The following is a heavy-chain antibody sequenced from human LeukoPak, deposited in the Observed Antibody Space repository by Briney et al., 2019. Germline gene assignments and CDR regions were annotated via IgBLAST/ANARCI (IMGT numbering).Heavy chain of an antibody. CDR2: VLHTGGT. V-gene: IGHV4-34*12. Sequence: PSETLSLTCAVYGYSLTNHYWIWIRQPPGKGLEWVGEVLHTGGTNYNPSLKSRVTISVDTSKNQFFLKLTSVTAADTAVYYCARGPAAIHPWGQGTLVTVSS. D-gene: IGHD2-2*01. CDR3: ARGPAAIHP. J-gene: IGHJ5*02. CDR1: GYSLTNHY.